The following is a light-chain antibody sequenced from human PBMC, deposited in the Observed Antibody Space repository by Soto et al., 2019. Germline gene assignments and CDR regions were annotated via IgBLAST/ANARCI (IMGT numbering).Light chain of an antibody. J-gene: IGLJ1*01. CDR3: TSSTSDSLYV. CDR2: QVS. V-gene: IGLV2-14*01. Sequence: TQPRVVSGSPGQSVTISCTGSSSDVGAYNYVSWYQQHPGKAPKLLINQVSNRPSGVSNRFSGSKSGNTASLTISGLLAEDEADYFCTSSTSDSLYVFGTGPKVTV. CDR1: SSDVGAYNY.